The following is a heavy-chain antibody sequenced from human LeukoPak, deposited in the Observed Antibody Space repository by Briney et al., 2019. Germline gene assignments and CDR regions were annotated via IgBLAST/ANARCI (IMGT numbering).Heavy chain of an antibody. CDR1: GLIFTGSA. CDR3: TSQAGYSSSWET. CDR2: MRSKANNYAT. D-gene: IGHD2-2*01. V-gene: IGHV3-73*01. J-gene: IGHJ5*02. Sequence: GGSLRLSCAASGLIFTGSAMHWVRQAPGRGLEWVGRMRSKANNYATGYSTSVIGRFTISRDDSKNIRYLEMSSLKIEDTAVYFCTSQAGYSSSWETWGQGTLVTVSS.